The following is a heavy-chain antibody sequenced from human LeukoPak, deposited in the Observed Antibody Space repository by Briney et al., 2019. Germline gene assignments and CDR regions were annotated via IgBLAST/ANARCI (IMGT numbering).Heavy chain of an antibody. CDR3: ASNYDILPDY. CDR2: IIPIFGTA. J-gene: IGHJ4*02. Sequence: GAPVTVSCKASGCTFSSYAIRWVRQARGQGLEWMGGIIPIFGTANYAQKFQGRVTITADESTSTAYMELSSLRSEDTAVYYCASNYDILPDYWGQGTLVSVCS. D-gene: IGHD3-9*01. V-gene: IGHV1-69*13. CDR1: GCTFSSYA.